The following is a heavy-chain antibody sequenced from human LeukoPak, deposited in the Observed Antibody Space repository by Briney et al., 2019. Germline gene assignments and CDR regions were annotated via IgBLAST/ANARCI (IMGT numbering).Heavy chain of an antibody. CDR3: AREWGYYYDSSGPFDY. D-gene: IGHD3-22*01. V-gene: IGHV3-33*01. J-gene: IGHJ4*02. CDR2: IWYDGSNK. Sequence: GRSLRLSCAASGFTFSSYGMHWVRQAPGKGLEWVAVIWYDGSNKYCADSVKGRFTISRDNSKNTLYLQMNSLRAEDTAVYYCAREWGYYYDSSGPFDYWGQGTLVTVSS. CDR1: GFTFSSYG.